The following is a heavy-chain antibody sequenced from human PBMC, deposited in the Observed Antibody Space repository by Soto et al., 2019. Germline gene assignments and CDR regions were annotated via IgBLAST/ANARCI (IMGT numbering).Heavy chain of an antibody. Sequence: SVKVSCKASGGTFSSYAISWVRQAPGQGLEWMGGIIPIFGTANYAQKFQGRVTITADESTSTAYMELSSLRSEDTAVYYCARGYCSGGSGYPRALPGYYGMDVWGQGTTVTVSS. J-gene: IGHJ6*02. CDR1: GGTFSSYA. V-gene: IGHV1-69*13. CDR2: IIPIFGTA. D-gene: IGHD2-15*01. CDR3: ARGYCSGGSGYPRALPGYYGMDV.